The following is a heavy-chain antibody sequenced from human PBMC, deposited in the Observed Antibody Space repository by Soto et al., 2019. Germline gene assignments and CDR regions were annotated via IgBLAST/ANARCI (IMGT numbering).Heavy chain of an antibody. J-gene: IGHJ4*02. Sequence: PGGSLRLSCAASGFTFSSYGMHWVRQAPGKGLEWVAVIWYDGSNKYYADSVKGRFTISRDNSKNTLYLQMNSLRAEDTAVYYCARDLGYCSGGSCILPLYFDYWGQGTLVTVSS. CDR3: ARDLGYCSGGSCILPLYFDY. CDR2: IWYDGSNK. CDR1: GFTFSSYG. V-gene: IGHV3-33*01. D-gene: IGHD2-15*01.